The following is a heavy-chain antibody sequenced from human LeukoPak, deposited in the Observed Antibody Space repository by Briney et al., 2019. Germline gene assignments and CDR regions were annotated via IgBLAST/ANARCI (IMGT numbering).Heavy chain of an antibody. D-gene: IGHD3-10*01. CDR3: ARPNRTYYYGSGSYYIS. J-gene: IGHJ4*02. CDR2: INHSGST. V-gene: IGHV4-34*01. Sequence: KPSETLSLTCAVYGGSFSGYYWSWIRQPPGKGLEWIGEINHSGSTNYNPSLKSRVTISVDTSKNQFSLKLSSVTAADTAVYYCARPNRTYYYGSGSYYISWGQGTLVTVSS. CDR1: GGSFSGYY.